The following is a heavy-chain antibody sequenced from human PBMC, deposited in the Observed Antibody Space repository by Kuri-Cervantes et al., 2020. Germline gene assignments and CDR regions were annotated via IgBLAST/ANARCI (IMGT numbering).Heavy chain of an antibody. Sequence: GESLKISCAASGFTFSSYGMHWVRQAPGKGLEWVAVIWYDGSNKYYADSVKGRFTISRDNSKNALYLQMNSLKTEDTAVYYCTTREAYWGQGTLVTVSS. CDR2: IWYDGSNK. CDR1: GFTFSSYG. V-gene: IGHV3-33*08. CDR3: TTREAY. D-gene: IGHD1-14*01. J-gene: IGHJ4*02.